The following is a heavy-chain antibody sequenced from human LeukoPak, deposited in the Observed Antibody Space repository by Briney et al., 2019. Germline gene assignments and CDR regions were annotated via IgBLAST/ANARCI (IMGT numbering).Heavy chain of an antibody. Sequence: GGALRLSCAASGFTFRSYAMSWVRQAPGKGLEWVSAKSGSGGSTYCADSVKGRFTISRDNSKNTLYLQMNSLRAEDTAVYYCAKAGGIAVAGDLVYFDYWGQGTLVTVSS. J-gene: IGHJ4*02. V-gene: IGHV3-23*01. CDR1: GFTFRSYA. D-gene: IGHD6-19*01. CDR3: AKAGGIAVAGDLVYFDY. CDR2: KSGSGGST.